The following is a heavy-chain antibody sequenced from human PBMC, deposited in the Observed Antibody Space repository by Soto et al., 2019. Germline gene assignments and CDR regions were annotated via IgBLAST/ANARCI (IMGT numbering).Heavy chain of an antibody. CDR3: SKVSAVAPYYDFWSSSIPAATLDY. J-gene: IGHJ4*02. D-gene: IGHD3-3*01. Sequence: PGGSLRLSCAASGFTFSSYAMSWVRQAPGKGLEWVSAISGSGGSTYYADSVKGRFTISRDNSKNTLYLQMNSLRAEDTAVYYCSKVSAVAPYYDFWSSSIPAATLDYWGQGTLVTVSS. CDR2: ISGSGGST. V-gene: IGHV3-23*01. CDR1: GFTFSSYA.